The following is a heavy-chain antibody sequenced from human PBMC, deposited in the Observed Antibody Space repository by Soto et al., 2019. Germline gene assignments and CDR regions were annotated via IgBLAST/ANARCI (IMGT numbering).Heavy chain of an antibody. J-gene: IGHJ3*02. CDR3: ARGYYDFDAFDI. V-gene: IGHV3-21*01. CDR2: ISSSSSYI. CDR1: GFTFSSYS. Sequence: GGSLRLACAASGFTFSSYSMNWVRQAPGKGLEWVSSISSSSSYIYYADSVKGRFTISRDNAKNSLYLQMNSLRAEDTAVYYCARGYYDFDAFDIWGQGTMVTVSS. D-gene: IGHD3-22*01.